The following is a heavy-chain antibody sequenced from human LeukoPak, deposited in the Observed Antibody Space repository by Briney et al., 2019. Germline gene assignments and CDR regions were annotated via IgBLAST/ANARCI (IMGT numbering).Heavy chain of an antibody. Sequence: LLGGSLRLSCAASGFTFSSYGMHWVRQAPGKGLEWVAFIRYDGSNKYYADSVKGRFTISRDNSKNTLYLQMNSLRAEDTAVYYCASRGSIVVVIYPFDYWGQGTLVTVSS. CDR2: IRYDGSNK. CDR3: ASRGSIVVVIYPFDY. V-gene: IGHV3-30*02. J-gene: IGHJ4*02. D-gene: IGHD3-22*01. CDR1: GFTFSSYG.